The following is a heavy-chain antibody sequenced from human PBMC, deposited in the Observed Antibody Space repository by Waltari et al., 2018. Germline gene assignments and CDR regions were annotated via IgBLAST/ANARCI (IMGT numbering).Heavy chain of an antibody. CDR2: INAGNGNT. D-gene: IGHD3-22*01. Sequence: QVQLVQSGAEVKKPGASVKFSCTASGYTFTSYAMHCVRQAPGQRLEWMGWINAGNGNTKYSQKFQGRVTITRDTSASTAYMELSSLRSEDTAVYYCARDHSSGYLDYWGQGTLVTVSS. J-gene: IGHJ4*02. CDR1: GYTFTSYA. CDR3: ARDHSSGYLDY. V-gene: IGHV1-3*01.